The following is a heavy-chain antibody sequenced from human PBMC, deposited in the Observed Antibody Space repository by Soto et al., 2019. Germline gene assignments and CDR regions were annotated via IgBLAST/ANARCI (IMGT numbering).Heavy chain of an antibody. CDR3: ANVDFTCGSVDVFDS. J-gene: IGHJ3*02. CDR2: IDPSDSFT. V-gene: IGHV5-10-1*04. D-gene: IGHD5-12*01. CDR1: GYRFSDYW. Sequence: PGESLKISCQGSGYRFSDYWIHWVRQVPGKGLEWMGKIDPSDSFTTYSPSFQGRVTISIDKSINTAFLRWTGLKSSDTAMYYCANVDFTCGSVDVFDSWGQETMVTVSS.